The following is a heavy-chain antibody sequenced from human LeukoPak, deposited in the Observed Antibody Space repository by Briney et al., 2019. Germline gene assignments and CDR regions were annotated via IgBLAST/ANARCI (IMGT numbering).Heavy chain of an antibody. J-gene: IGHJ3*02. CDR3: AKDSKKLSPRVFDI. V-gene: IGHV3-23*01. Sequence: GGSLRLSCAASGFSFSSYAMSWVRQAPGQGLEWVSGISGSGGSTYYADSVKGRFTISRDNSKNTVYLQMSSLRAEDTAVYYCAKDSKKLSPRVFDIWGQGTMVTVSS. D-gene: IGHD4-23*01. CDR2: ISGSGGST. CDR1: GFSFSSYA.